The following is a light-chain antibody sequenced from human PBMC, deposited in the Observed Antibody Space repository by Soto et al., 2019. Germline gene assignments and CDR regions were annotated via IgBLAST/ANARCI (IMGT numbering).Light chain of an antibody. J-gene: IGKJ4*01. Sequence: TQSPSTLSSSVGDRVTLTCRASQTISSWLAWYQQKPGQAPKLLIYKTSNLPSGVPSRFSGSGSGTEFSLTISSLQPDDFATYYCQQYNSFSLTFGRGTRVEIK. CDR1: QTISSW. CDR2: KTS. CDR3: QQYNSFSLT. V-gene: IGKV1-5*03.